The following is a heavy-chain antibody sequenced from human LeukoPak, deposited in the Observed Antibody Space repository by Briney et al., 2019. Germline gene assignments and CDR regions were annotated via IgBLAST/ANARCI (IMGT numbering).Heavy chain of an antibody. V-gene: IGHV4-61*02. D-gene: IGHD3-22*01. Sequence: SQTLSLTCTVSGGSISSGSYYWSWIRQPAGKGLEMIGRIYTSGSTNYNPSLKSRVTISVDTSKNQFSLKQSSVTAADTAVYYCARDVPYYYDSSGGVFDIWGQGTMVTVSS. J-gene: IGHJ3*02. CDR1: GGSISSGSYY. CDR2: IYTSGST. CDR3: ARDVPYYYDSSGGVFDI.